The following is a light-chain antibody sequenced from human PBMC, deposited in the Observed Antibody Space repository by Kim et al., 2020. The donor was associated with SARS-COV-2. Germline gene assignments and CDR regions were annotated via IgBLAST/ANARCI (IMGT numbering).Light chain of an antibody. Sequence: QLVLTQSPSAPASLGASVKITCTLSTGHSTNAIAWHQHQPKKGPRYLMKVNSDGSHTKGDGIPDRFSGSSSGAERYLTISSLQSDDEADYYCQAWGTGIVVFGGGTKLTVL. V-gene: IGLV4-69*02. CDR2: VNSDGSH. CDR1: TGHSTNA. J-gene: IGLJ2*01. CDR3: QAWGTGIVV.